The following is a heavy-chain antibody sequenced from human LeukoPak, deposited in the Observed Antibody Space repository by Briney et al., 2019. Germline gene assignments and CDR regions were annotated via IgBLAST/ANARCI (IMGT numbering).Heavy chain of an antibody. D-gene: IGHD3-16*01. CDR1: GGSISSSGYC. V-gene: IGHV4-39*07. CDR2: IDYSGNT. CDR3: ARGEFDGGVYFDY. J-gene: IGHJ4*02. Sequence: PSETLSLTCTVSGGSISSSGYCWGWIRQPPGKGLEWIGSIDYSGNTNYNPSLKSRVTIAVDMSKNQFSLKLSSVTAADTAVYYCARGEFDGGVYFDYWGQGTLVTVSS.